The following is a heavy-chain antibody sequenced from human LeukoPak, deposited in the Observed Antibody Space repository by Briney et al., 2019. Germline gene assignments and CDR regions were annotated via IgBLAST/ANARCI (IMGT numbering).Heavy chain of an antibody. D-gene: IGHD3-3*01. V-gene: IGHV4-59*11. CDR1: GGSISSHY. CDR3: ARGITIFGVVSVNWFDP. CDR2: IYYSGST. J-gene: IGHJ5*02. Sequence: PSETPSLTCTVSGGSISSHYWSWIRQPPGKGLEWIGYIYYSGSTNYNPSLKSRVTISVDTSKNQFSLKLSSVTAADTAVYYCARGITIFGVVSVNWFDPWGQGTLVTVSS.